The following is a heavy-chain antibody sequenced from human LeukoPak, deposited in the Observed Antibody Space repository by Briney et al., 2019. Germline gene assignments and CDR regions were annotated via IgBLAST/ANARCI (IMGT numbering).Heavy chain of an antibody. CDR1: GGTFSSYA. Sequence: ASVKVSCKASGGTFSSYAISWVRQAPGQGLEWMGGIIPIFGTANYAQKFQGRVTITADESTSTAYMELSSLRSEDTAVYYCARTTVPYPESFDYWGQGTLVTVSS. CDR3: ARTTVPYPESFDY. V-gene: IGHV1-69*13. CDR2: IIPIFGTA. D-gene: IGHD4-17*01. J-gene: IGHJ4*02.